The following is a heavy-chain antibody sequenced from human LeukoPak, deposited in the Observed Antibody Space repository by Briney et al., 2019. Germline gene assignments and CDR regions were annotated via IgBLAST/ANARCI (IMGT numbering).Heavy chain of an antibody. V-gene: IGHV4-59*01. Sequence: SETLSLTCSFSGTSINSYYWSWIRQPPGKGLEWIGYNYYSGITNYNPSLKSRVTISVDTSKNQFSLKLSSVTAADTAVYYCARLIVATITIDYWGQGTLVTVSS. D-gene: IGHD5-12*01. CDR3: ARLIVATITIDY. CDR1: GTSINSYY. J-gene: IGHJ4*02. CDR2: NYYSGIT.